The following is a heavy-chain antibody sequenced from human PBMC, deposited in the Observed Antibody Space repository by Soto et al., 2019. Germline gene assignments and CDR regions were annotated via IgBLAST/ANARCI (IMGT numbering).Heavy chain of an antibody. Sequence: QVQLVQSGAEVKKPGSSVKVSCKASGGTFSSYAISWVRQAPGQGLEWMGGIIPIFGTANYAQKFQGRVTITADESTSTAYMALSSLRSEDTAVYYCARKGGDISGDYYYGMDVWGQGTTVTVSS. J-gene: IGHJ6*02. CDR2: IIPIFGTA. D-gene: IGHD3-16*02. V-gene: IGHV1-69*01. CDR1: GGTFSSYA. CDR3: ARKGGDISGDYYYGMDV.